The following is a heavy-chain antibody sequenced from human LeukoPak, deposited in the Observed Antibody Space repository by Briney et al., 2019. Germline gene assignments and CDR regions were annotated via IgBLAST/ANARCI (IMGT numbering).Heavy chain of an antibody. V-gene: IGHV4-59*01. CDR3: ASVGYDSSRRTTQNTFDY. J-gene: IGHJ4*02. CDR1: GGSISSYY. Sequence: SETLSLTCTVSGGSISSYYWSWIRKPPGQGLERMGYIYYSGSANYNPSLKSRVTISVDTSTTQFSPKLSSVTAADTAVYYRASVGYDSSRRTTQNTFDYWGQETMVTVAS. D-gene: IGHD3-22*01. CDR2: IYYSGSA.